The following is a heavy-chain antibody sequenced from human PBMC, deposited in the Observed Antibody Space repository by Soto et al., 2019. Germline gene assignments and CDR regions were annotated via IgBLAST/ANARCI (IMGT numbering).Heavy chain of an antibody. V-gene: IGHV1-69*04. CDR1: GGTFSSYT. J-gene: IGHJ4*02. CDR3: ARDPDSYSSGPSY. Sequence: ASVKVSCKASGGTFSSYTISWVRQAPGQGLEWMGRIIPILGIANYAQKFQGRVTITADKSTSTAYMELSSLRSEDTAVYYCARDPDSYSSGPSYWGQGTLVTVSS. D-gene: IGHD6-19*01. CDR2: IIPILGIA.